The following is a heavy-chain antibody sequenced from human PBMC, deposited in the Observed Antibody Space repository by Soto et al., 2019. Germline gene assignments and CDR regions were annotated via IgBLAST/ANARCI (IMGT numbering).Heavy chain of an antibody. V-gene: IGHV4-31*03. D-gene: IGHD3-10*01. CDR1: GGSISSGGYY. CDR2: IYYSGST. CDR3: ARARGVMFLDGPDFDY. Sequence: ASETLSLTCTVSGGSISSGGYYWSWIRQHPGKGLEWIGYIYYSGSTYYNPSLKSRVTISVDTSKNQFSLKLSSVTAADTAVYYCARARGVMFLDGPDFDYWGQGTLVTVSS. J-gene: IGHJ4*02.